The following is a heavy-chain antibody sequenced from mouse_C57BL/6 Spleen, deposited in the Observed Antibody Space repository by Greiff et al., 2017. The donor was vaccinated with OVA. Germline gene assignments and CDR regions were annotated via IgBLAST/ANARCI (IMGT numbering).Heavy chain of an antibody. CDR2: ISYDGSN. D-gene: IGHD1-1*01. CDR3: ASGVYYYGSSYWYFDV. J-gene: IGHJ1*03. CDR1: GYSITSGYY. V-gene: IGHV3-6*01. Sequence: DVQLQESGPGLVKPSQSLSLTCSVTGYSITSGYYWNWIRQFPGNKLEWMGYISYDGSNNYNPSLKNRISITRDTSKNQFFLKLNSVTTEDTATYYCASGVYYYGSSYWYFDVWGTGTTVTVSA.